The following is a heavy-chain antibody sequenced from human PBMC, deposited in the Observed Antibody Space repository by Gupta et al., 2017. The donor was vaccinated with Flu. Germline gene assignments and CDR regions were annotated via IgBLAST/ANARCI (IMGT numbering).Heavy chain of an antibody. CDR2: IIPILGIA. V-gene: IGHV1-69*02. CDR3: ARVREYSGSYPFSYYFDY. J-gene: IGHJ4*02. CDR1: GGTFSSYT. D-gene: IGHD1-26*01. Sequence: QVQLVQSGAEVKKPGSSVKVSCKASGGTFSSYTISWVRQAPGQGLEWMGRIIPILGIANYAQKFQGRVTITADKSTSTAYMELSSLRSEDTAVYYCARVREYSGSYPFSYYFDYWGQGTLVTVSS.